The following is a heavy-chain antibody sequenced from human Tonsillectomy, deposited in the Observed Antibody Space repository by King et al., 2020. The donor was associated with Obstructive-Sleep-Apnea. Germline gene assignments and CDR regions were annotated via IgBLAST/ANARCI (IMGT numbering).Heavy chain of an antibody. CDR1: GFTFSYYA. D-gene: IGHD3-10*01. CDR2: ISYDGSNK. Sequence: VQLVESGGGVVQPGKSLRLSCAASGFTFSYYAMHWVRQAPGKGLEWVAIISYDGSNKYYADSVKGRFTISRDKSKNTQYLQMNSLRPEDTAVYYCAGGRGAEGYNYYYGVDVWGQGTTVTVSS. CDR3: AGGRGAEGYNYYYGVDV. V-gene: IGHV3-30-3*01. J-gene: IGHJ6*02.